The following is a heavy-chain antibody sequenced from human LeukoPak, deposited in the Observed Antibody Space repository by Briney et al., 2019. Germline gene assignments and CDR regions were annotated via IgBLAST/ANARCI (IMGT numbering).Heavy chain of an antibody. D-gene: IGHD6-13*01. CDR2: IDQDGSVR. V-gene: IGHV3-7*01. CDR3: ARDPGSSSFDY. Sequence: PGGSLRLSCVASGFIFSSFWMSWVRQAPGKGLEFVANIDQDGSVRNYVDSVKGRFIISRDNAKNSLYLQMDSLRVEDTAVYFCARDPGSSSFDYWGLGTPVTVSS. CDR1: GFIFSSFW. J-gene: IGHJ4*02.